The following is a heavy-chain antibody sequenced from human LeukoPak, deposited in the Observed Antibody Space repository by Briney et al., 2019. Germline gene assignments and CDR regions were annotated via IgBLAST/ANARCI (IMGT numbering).Heavy chain of an antibody. CDR2: TYYRSNWFN. CDR3: AKNYGDSDWFDP. CDR1: GDSVSSNSAA. J-gene: IGHJ5*02. D-gene: IGHD4-17*01. Sequence: LSQTLSLTCAISGDSVSSNSAAWNWIRQSPSRGLEWLGRTYYRSNWFNDFALSVKSRITINPDTSKNQFSLQLNSVTPEDTAVYYCAKNYGDSDWFDPWGQGTLVTVSS. V-gene: IGHV6-1*01.